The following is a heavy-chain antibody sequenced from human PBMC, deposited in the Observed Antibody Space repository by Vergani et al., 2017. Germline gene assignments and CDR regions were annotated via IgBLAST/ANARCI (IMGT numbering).Heavy chain of an antibody. CDR2: ISSSCSTI. CDR1: GFTFSDSY. J-gene: IGHJ6*02. D-gene: IGHD3-22*01. Sequence: QVQLVESGGGLVKPGGSLRLSCAASGFTFSDSYMSWIRQAPGKELEWVSYISSSCSTIYYADSVKGRFTISRDNAKTSLYLQMNSLRAEDTAVYYCARKHISNYDYSSGYYYMGYYYGMDVWGQGTTVTVSS. CDR3: ARKHISNYDYSSGYYYMGYYYGMDV. V-gene: IGHV3-11*01.